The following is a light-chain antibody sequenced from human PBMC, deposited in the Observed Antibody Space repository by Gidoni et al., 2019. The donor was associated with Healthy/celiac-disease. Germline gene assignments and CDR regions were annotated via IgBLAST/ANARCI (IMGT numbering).Light chain of an antibody. CDR1: QSVSSSY. Sequence: EIVLTQSPGTLSVSPGERATLSCRASQSVSSSYLAWDPQKPGQDPRLLIYGASSRATGIPDWFSCRGSGTAFTLTISRLEPADFSVYYCQQYCSSPPTFGGXTKVEIQ. V-gene: IGKV3-20*01. J-gene: IGKJ4*01. CDR2: GAS. CDR3: QQYCSSPPT.